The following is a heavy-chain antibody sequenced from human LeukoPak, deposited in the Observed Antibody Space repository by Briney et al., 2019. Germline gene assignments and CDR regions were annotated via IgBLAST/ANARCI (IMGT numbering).Heavy chain of an antibody. CDR1: GFTFDDYG. Sequence: GGSLRLSCTASGFTFDDYGMTWVRQPPGKGLEWVSSLNWNGGSTGYADSVRGRFTISRDNAKNSLHLQMNSLRAEDTAFYYCARLGDSSGSGASEIWGQGTMVIVSS. CDR3: ARLGDSSGSGASEI. V-gene: IGHV3-20*04. CDR2: LNWNGGST. D-gene: IGHD3-22*01. J-gene: IGHJ3*02.